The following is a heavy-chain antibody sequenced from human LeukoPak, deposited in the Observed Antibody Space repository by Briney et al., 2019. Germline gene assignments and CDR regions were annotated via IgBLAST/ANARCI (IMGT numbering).Heavy chain of an antibody. V-gene: IGHV3-49*04. D-gene: IGHD1-26*01. CDR2: IRSKAYGGTT. J-gene: IGHJ4*02. CDR3: TSSGSYPMNY. CDR1: GFTFGDYA. Sequence: GGSLRLSCTASGFTFGDYAMSWVRQAPGKGLEWVGFIRSKAYGGTTEHAASVKGRFTISRDDSKSIAYLQMNSLKTEDTAVYCCTSSGSYPMNYWGQGTLVTVSS.